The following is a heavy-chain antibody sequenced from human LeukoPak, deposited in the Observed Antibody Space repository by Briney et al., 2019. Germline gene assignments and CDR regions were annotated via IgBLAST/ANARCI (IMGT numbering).Heavy chain of an antibody. Sequence: GGSLRLSCAASGLTFSSYGMHWVRQAPGKGLEWVAVISYDGSNKYYADSVKGRFTISRDNSKNTLYLQMNSLRAEDTAVYYCAKEVDTAMAHYYYYGMDVWGQGTTVTVSS. CDR1: GLTFSSYG. V-gene: IGHV3-30*18. J-gene: IGHJ6*02. CDR2: ISYDGSNK. CDR3: AKEVDTAMAHYYYYGMDV. D-gene: IGHD5-18*01.